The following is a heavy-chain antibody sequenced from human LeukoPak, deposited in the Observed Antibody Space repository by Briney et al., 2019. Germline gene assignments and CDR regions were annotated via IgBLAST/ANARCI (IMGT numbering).Heavy chain of an antibody. D-gene: IGHD3-10*02. Sequence: GGSLRLSCATSGFNFDRYTIHWVRQAPGKGLEWVSLAGWAGGTTFYSDSVRGRFTISRDSGRKSVYLQMNSLTTDDSAFYFCAKELDTMFFDYWGQGALVTVSS. CDR1: GFNFDRYT. J-gene: IGHJ4*02. CDR3: AKELDTMFFDY. CDR2: AGWAGGTT. V-gene: IGHV3-43*01.